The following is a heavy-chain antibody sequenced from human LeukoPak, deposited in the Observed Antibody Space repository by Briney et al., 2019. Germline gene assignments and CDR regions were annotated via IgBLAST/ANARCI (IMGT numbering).Heavy chain of an antibody. V-gene: IGHV4-34*01. Sequence: SETLSLTCAVYGGSFSGYYWSWTRQPPGKGLEWIGEINHSGSTNYNPSLKSRVTISVDTSKNQFSLKLSSVTAADTAVYYCARAAAYMDSIRYFDYWGQGTLVTVFS. CDR2: INHSGST. CDR3: ARAAAYMDSIRYFDY. CDR1: GGSFSGYY. D-gene: IGHD2-21*01. J-gene: IGHJ4*02.